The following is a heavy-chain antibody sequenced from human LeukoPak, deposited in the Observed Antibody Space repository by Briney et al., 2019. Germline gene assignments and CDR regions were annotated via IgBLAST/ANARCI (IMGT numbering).Heavy chain of an antibody. CDR2: LYPGVGP. Sequence: SETLSLTCAVSGYSISSGYYWSWIRQTAGKGLEWIGRLYPGVGPNYNPSLKSRVTMSVDTSKKQFALKLSAVTAADTAVYYCARMKPYDSTGYSPGHYMDVWGKGTTVTVYS. D-gene: IGHD3-22*01. J-gene: IGHJ6*03. CDR1: GYSISSGYY. V-gene: IGHV4-4*07. CDR3: ARMKPYDSTGYSPGHYMDV.